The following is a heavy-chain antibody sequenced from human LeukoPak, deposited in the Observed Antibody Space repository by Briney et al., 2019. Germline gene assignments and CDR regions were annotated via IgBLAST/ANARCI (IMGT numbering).Heavy chain of an antibody. J-gene: IGHJ4*02. CDR2: IYWDDDK. V-gene: IGHV2-5*08. D-gene: IGHD6-13*01. CDR1: GGSISSYHW. CDR3: AHRRYTSNYYLDY. Sequence: TLSLTCTVSGGSISSYHWSWIRQPPGKALEWLALIYWDDDKRYSPSLESRLTITKDTSKNQVVLTMTNMDPVDTATYFCAHRRYTSNYYLDYWGQGTLVTVSS.